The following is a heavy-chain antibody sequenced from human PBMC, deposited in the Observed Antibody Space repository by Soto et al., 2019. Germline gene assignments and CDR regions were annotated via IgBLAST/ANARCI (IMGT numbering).Heavy chain of an antibody. CDR3: AKDAVAYNGELDWFDL. CDR2: IGGSGSSA. V-gene: IGHV3-23*01. D-gene: IGHD3-10*01. J-gene: IGHJ5*02. CDR1: GFTFKNFA. Sequence: EVQLLESGGGLVQPGGSLRLSCVASGFTFKNFAVSWVRQAPGKGMEWVSAIGGSGSSANYADSVKGRFTVSRDDSKSTLYLQMSGVRVDDTALYYCAKDAVAYNGELDWFDLWGQGTLVTVSS.